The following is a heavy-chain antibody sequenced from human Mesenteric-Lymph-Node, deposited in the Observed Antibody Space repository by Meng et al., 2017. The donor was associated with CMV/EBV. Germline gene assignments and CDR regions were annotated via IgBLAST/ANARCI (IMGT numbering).Heavy chain of an antibody. Sequence: GGSLRLSCAVSGFTFSRYWMHWVCQAPGKGLVWVSRINSDGSSTSYADSVKGRFTISRDSAKNTLYLQMNSLRAEDTAVYYCGKGGKSHLDYWGQGILVTVSS. CDR1: GFTFSRYW. V-gene: IGHV3-74*01. CDR3: GKGGKSHLDY. D-gene: IGHD1-26*01. J-gene: IGHJ4*02. CDR2: INSDGSST.